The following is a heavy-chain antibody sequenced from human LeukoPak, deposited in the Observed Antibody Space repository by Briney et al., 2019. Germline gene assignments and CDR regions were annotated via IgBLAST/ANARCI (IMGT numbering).Heavy chain of an antibody. CDR3: ARENITITFGGVITLFDY. J-gene: IGHJ4*02. D-gene: IGHD3-16*02. CDR1: GGSISSYY. Sequence: SETLSLTCTVSGGSISSYYWSWIRQPAGKGLEWIGRIYTSGSTNYNPSLKSRVTMSVDTSKNQFSLKLSSVTATDTAVYYCARENITITFGGVITLFDYWGQGTLVTVSS. V-gene: IGHV4-4*07. CDR2: IYTSGST.